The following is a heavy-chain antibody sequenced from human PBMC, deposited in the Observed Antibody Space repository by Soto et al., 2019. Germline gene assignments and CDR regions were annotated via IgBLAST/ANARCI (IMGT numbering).Heavy chain of an antibody. CDR2: IWYDGSNK. CDR1: GFTFSSYG. CDR3: ARDDVYSSSWYLYYYYYGMDV. Sequence: PGGSLRLSCAASGFTFSSYGMHWVRQAPGKGLEWVAVIWYDGSNKYYADSVKGRFTISRDNSKNTLYLQMNSLRAEDTAVYYCARDDVYSSSWYLYYYYYGMDVWGQGTTVTVSS. V-gene: IGHV3-33*01. D-gene: IGHD6-13*01. J-gene: IGHJ6*02.